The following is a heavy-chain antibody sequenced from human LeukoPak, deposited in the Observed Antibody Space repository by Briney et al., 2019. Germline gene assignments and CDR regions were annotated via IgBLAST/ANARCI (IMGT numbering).Heavy chain of an antibody. J-gene: IGHJ4*02. CDR2: IHSNDDT. CDR3: TRADAAMGDY. CDR1: DFTVISNY. V-gene: IGHV3-53*01. Sequence: PGGSLRLSCAASDFTVISNYMTWVRQAPGKGLECVSVIHSNDDTYYAASVKGRFTISRDSSNHMLYLQMNSLRAEDTAVYYCTRADAAMGDYWGQGTLVTVSS. D-gene: IGHD5-18*01.